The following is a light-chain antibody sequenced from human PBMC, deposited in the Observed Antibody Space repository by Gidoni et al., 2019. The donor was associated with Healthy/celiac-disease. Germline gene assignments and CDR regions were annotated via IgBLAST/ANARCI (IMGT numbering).Light chain of an antibody. CDR1: NMGSKS. V-gene: IGLV3-21*02. Sequence: SYVLTQPPSGSVAPGQTARITCGGNNMGSKSVHWYQQNPGQSPVLVVYDDSDRPSGIPERFSGSNSGNTATLTISRVEAGDEADYYCQVWDSSSDHYVFGTGTKVTVL. J-gene: IGLJ1*01. CDR3: QVWDSSSDHYV. CDR2: DDS.